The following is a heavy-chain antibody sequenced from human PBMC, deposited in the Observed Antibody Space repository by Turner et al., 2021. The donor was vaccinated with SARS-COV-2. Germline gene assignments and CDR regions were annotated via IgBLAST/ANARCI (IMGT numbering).Heavy chain of an antibody. J-gene: IGHJ4*02. CDR2: IFYSGST. CDR3: ARSYHTYYFDY. D-gene: IGHD2-2*01. CDR1: GGSITSSTYY. Sequence: QLQLQESGPGLVKPSETLSLSCTVSGGSITSSTYYWGWIRQPPGKGLDWIGSIFYSGSTYYNPSLKSRVTISVDTSKNQFSLKLTSVTAADTAVYYCARSYHTYYFDYWGQGTLGTVSS. V-gene: IGHV4-39*01.